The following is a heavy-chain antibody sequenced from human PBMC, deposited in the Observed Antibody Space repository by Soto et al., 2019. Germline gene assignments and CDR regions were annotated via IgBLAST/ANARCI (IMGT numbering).Heavy chain of an antibody. Sequence: QVQLQQWGAGLLKPSETLSLTCAVYGGSFSGYYWTWIRQPPGTGLEWIGEINHSGSTNYNPSLMCRVTISVDTTKNQFSLKLTSVTAADTAVYYCARDKLTGLFDYWGQGTLVTVSS. CDR2: INHSGST. CDR1: GGSFSGYY. V-gene: IGHV4-34*01. D-gene: IGHD3-9*01. J-gene: IGHJ4*02. CDR3: ARDKLTGLFDY.